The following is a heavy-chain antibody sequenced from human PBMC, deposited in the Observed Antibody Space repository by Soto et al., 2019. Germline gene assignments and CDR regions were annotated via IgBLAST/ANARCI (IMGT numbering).Heavy chain of an antibody. CDR2: IWYDGSNK. Sequence: GGSLRLSCAASGFTFSSYGMHWVRQAPGKGLEWVAVIWYDGSNKYYADSVKGRFTISRDNSKNTLYLQMNSLRAEDTAVYYCASGYSYGEFDYWGQGTLVTVSS. V-gene: IGHV3-33*01. CDR3: ASGYSYGEFDY. D-gene: IGHD5-18*01. J-gene: IGHJ4*02. CDR1: GFTFSSYG.